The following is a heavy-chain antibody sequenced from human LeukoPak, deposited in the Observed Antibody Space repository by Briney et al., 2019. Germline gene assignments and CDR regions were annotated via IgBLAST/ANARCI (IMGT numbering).Heavy chain of an antibody. CDR1: GGSISSSSYY. CDR3: ARRPGGTKSFDY. CDR2: IYYSGST. D-gene: IGHD3-16*01. J-gene: IGHJ4*02. Sequence: SEILSLTCTVSGGSISSSSYYWGWIRQPPGKGLEWIGTIYYSGSTYYNPSLKSRVTISVDTSKNQFSLNLSSVTAADTAVYYCARRPGGTKSFDYWGQGTLVTVSS. V-gene: IGHV4-39*01.